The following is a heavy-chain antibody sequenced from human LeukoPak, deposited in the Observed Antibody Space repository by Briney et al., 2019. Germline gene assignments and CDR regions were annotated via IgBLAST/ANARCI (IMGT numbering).Heavy chain of an antibody. V-gene: IGHV4-59*01. D-gene: IGHD3-10*01. CDR1: GGSISPYY. CDR3: ARGFGDWGLSWFDP. J-gene: IGHJ5*02. CDR2: IYYSGSA. Sequence: SETLSLTCTVSGGSISPYYWSWIRQPPGKGLEWIGYIYYSGSAKYNPSLKSRVTISVDTSKNQFSLKLTSVTAADTAVYYCARGFGDWGLSWFDPWGQGTLVTVSS.